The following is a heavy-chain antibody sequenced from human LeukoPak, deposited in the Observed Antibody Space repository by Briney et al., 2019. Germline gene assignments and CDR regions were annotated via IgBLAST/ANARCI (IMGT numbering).Heavy chain of an antibody. V-gene: IGHV1-18*01. D-gene: IGHD6-19*01. J-gene: IGHJ3*02. CDR1: GYTFTSYG. CDR2: ISAYNGNT. CDR3: ARDPSPGIAVAGTLDAFDI. Sequence: ASVKVSCKASGYTFTSYGISWVRQAPGQGLEWMGWISAYNGNTNYAQKLQGRVTMTTDTSTSTAYMELRSLRSGDTAVYYCARDPSPGIAVAGTLDAFDIWGQGTMVTVSS.